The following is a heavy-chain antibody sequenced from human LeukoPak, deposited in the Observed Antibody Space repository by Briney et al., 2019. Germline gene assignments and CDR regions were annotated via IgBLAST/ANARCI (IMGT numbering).Heavy chain of an antibody. D-gene: IGHD2-21*01. CDR2: MYYSGTI. V-gene: IGHV4-59*01. CDR1: GGSMSPNY. Sequence: SETLSLTCTVSGGSMSPNYWSWIRQPPGKGLEWIAYMYYSGTIVDNPSFKRRVAISVDTSKNQFSLRLSSVTAADTARYYCARGDRYWYFDLWGRGTLVTVSS. J-gene: IGHJ2*01. CDR3: ARGDRYWYFDL.